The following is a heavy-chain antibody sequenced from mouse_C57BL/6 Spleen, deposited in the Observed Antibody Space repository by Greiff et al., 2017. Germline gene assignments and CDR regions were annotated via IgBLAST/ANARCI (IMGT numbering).Heavy chain of an antibody. Sequence: VQLKESGPGLVKPSQSLSLTCSVTGYSITSGYYWNWIRQFPGNKLEWMGYISYDGSNNYNPSLKNRISITRDTSKNQFFLKLNSVTTEDTATYYCARRKYYGSRDFDYWGQGTTLTVSS. D-gene: IGHD1-1*01. CDR1: GYSITSGYY. CDR2: ISYDGSN. V-gene: IGHV3-6*01. J-gene: IGHJ2*01. CDR3: ARRKYYGSRDFDY.